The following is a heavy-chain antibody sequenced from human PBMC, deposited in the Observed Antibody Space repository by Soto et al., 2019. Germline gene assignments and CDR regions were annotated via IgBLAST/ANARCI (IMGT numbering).Heavy chain of an antibody. CDR1: GFTFSSYG. CDR3: AKSPQWVAKGGMDV. Sequence: QVHLVESGGGVVQPGGSLRLSCAASGFTFSSYGVHWVRQAPGKGLEWVAVISNDGIKKNYGESAKGRFTISRDNSKHTLYLQTNSLRTEDTAVYYCAKSPQWVAKGGMDVWGQGTTVTVSS. CDR2: ISNDGIKK. J-gene: IGHJ6*02. V-gene: IGHV3-30*18. D-gene: IGHD1-26*01.